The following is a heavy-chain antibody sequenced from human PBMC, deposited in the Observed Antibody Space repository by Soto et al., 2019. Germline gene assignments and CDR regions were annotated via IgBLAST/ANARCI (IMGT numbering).Heavy chain of an antibody. D-gene: IGHD3-16*01. CDR3: ARWGTTGGLDV. V-gene: IGHV3-30*19. CDR1: GFTFRSFV. CDR2: TSYDGTNK. Sequence: QVQLVESGGGVVQPGTSLRLSCVGSGFTFRSFVIHWVRQAPGRGLEWVALTSYDGTNKYFGDSVKGRFTISRDNSRNTVDLQMDSLRPEDTALYYCARWGTTGGLDVWGQGTLVSVSS. J-gene: IGHJ4*02.